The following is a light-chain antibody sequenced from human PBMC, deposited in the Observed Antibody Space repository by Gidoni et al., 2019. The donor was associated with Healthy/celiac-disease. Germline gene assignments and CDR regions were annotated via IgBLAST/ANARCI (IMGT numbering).Light chain of an antibody. CDR2: AAS. CDR3: QHSSSTPRT. CDR1: QSISSY. Sequence: DIQMTQSPSSLSASVGDRVTITCRASQSISSYLNWYQQKPGKAPKLLIYAASSVQSGVPSRFSGSGSVTDFTLTISSLQPEDFATYYCQHSSSTPRTFGGGTKVEIK. J-gene: IGKJ4*01. V-gene: IGKV1-39*01.